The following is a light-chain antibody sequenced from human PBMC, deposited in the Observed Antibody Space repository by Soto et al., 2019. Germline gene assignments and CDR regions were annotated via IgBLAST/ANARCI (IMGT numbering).Light chain of an antibody. CDR2: DAS. V-gene: IGKV3-20*01. J-gene: IGKJ1*01. Sequence: EIVLTQSPGTLSLSPGERATLSCRASQSVSSSYLAWYQQKPGQAPRLLIYDASSRATGIPDRFSGSGSGTDCTLTISRLEPEDFAVYYCQQYGSSPGTFGQGTKVEIK. CDR3: QQYGSSPGT. CDR1: QSVSSSY.